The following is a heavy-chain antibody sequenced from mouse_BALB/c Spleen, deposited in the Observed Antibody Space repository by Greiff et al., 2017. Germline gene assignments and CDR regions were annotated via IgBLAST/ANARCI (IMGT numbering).Heavy chain of an antibody. D-gene: IGHD2-4*01. V-gene: IGHV5-12-2*01. J-gene: IGHJ3*01. Sequence: EVQLQESGGGLVQPGGSLKLSCAASGFTFSSYTMSWVRQTPEKRLEWVAYISNGGGSTYYPDTVKGRFTISRDNAKNTLYLQMSSLKSEDTAMYYCARPDYDGAWFAYWGQGTLVTVSA. CDR1: GFTFSSYT. CDR2: ISNGGGST. CDR3: ARPDYDGAWFAY.